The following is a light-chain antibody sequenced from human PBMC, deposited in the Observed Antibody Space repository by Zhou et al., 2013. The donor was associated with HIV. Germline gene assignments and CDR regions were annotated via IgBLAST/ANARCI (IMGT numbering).Light chain of an antibody. CDR2: AAS. CDR3: QQYVTYPIT. Sequence: AIRITQSPSSLSASTGDRVTITCRTSQEISNNLAWYQQRPGKAPKVLIYAASTLQSGVPARFSGGGSGTDFTLTISCLQPDDFAVYYCQQYVTYPITFGQGTRLDIK. CDR1: QEISNN. J-gene: IGKJ5*01. V-gene: IGKV1-8*01.